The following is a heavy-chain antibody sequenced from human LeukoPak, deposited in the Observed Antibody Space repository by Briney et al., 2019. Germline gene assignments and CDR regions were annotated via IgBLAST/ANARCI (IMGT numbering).Heavy chain of an antibody. CDR2: IIGSSGDT. V-gene: IGHV3-23*01. CDR3: AKGLLSSGYSALYFDY. D-gene: IGHD3-22*01. Sequence: GGSLRLSCAASGFSLTNFAMSWVRQAPGKGLEWVSLIIGSSGDTFYADSVKGRFTISRDNSKNTLYLQMNSLRAEDTAVYYCAKGLLSSGYSALYFDYWGQGTLVTVSS. J-gene: IGHJ4*02. CDR1: GFSLTNFA.